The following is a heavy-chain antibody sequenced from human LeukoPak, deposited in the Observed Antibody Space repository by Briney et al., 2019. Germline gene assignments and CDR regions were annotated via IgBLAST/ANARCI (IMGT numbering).Heavy chain of an antibody. CDR1: GGSFSGYY. J-gene: IGHJ6*02. D-gene: IGHD1-1*01. CDR2: INHSGST. Sequence: PSETLSLTCAVYGGSFSGYYWSWIRQPPGKGLEWIGEINHSGSTNYNPSLKSRVTISVDTSKNQFSLKLSSVTAADTAVYYCARSPSTRSYYYGMDVWGQGTTVTVSS. V-gene: IGHV4-34*01. CDR3: ARSPSTRSYYYGMDV.